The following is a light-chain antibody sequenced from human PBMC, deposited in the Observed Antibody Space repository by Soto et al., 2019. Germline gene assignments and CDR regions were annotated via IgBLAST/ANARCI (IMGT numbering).Light chain of an antibody. Sequence: QSALTQPASVSGSPGQSITISCTGTSSDVGGYDYVSWYQQHPGKAPKLMIFEVTNRPSGVSNRFSGSKSGNTASLTISGRLAEDEADYYCSSFRSTSPLPYVFGTGTKLTVL. CDR2: EVT. J-gene: IGLJ1*01. CDR3: SSFRSTSPLPYV. V-gene: IGLV2-14*01. CDR1: SSDVGGYDY.